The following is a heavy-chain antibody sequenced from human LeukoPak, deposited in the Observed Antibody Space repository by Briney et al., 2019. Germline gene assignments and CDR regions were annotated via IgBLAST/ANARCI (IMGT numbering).Heavy chain of an antibody. D-gene: IGHD2-2*02. CDR2: ISGSGGST. V-gene: IGHV3-23*01. Sequence: PGGSLRLSCAASGFTFSSYAMSWVRQAPGKGLEWVSAISGSGGSTYYADSVKGRFTISRDNAKNSLYLQMNSLRAEDTAVYYCARGQVWYQLLYDYFDSWGQGTLVTVSS. J-gene: IGHJ4*02. CDR3: ARGQVWYQLLYDYFDS. CDR1: GFTFSSYA.